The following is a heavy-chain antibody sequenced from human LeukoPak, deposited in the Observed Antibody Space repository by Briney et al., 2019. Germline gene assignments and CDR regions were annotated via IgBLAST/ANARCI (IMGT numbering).Heavy chain of an antibody. J-gene: IGHJ4*02. CDR1: GYSFADYY. Sequence: ASVKVSCKASGYSFADYYMHWVRQAPGQGLEWMGWIKPNSGDTRSAQKFQGRVIMTRDTSTGTAYMELSSLRAEDTAVYYCAKGSDPFRWFGEFNVKLPRPIRHYYFDSWGQGTLVTVSS. CDR3: AKGSDPFRWFGEFNVKLPRPIRHYYFDS. CDR2: IKPNSGDT. D-gene: IGHD3-10*01. V-gene: IGHV1-2*02.